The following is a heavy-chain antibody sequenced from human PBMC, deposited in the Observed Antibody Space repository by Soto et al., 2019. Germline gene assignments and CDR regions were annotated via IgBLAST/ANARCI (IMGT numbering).Heavy chain of an antibody. J-gene: IGHJ6*02. V-gene: IGHV3-53*01. CDR1: GFTVSSNY. CDR2: IYSGGST. Sequence: GGSLRLSWAASGFTVSSNYMSWVRQAPGKGLEWVSVIYSGGSTYYADSVKGRFTISRDNSKNTLYLQMNSLRAEDTAVYYCASGDWNYYYYGMDVWGQGTTVTVSS. CDR3: ASGDWNYYYYGMDV. D-gene: IGHD1-1*01.